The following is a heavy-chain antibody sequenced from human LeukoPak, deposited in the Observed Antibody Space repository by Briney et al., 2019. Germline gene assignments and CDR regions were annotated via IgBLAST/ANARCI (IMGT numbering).Heavy chain of an antibody. CDR1: GWSFREYY. J-gene: IGHJ3*02. V-gene: IGHV4-34*01. D-gene: IGHD3-16*01. Sequence: PLEALSLTLPCYGWSFREYYWSWIRPPGWKGLEGIGEINYSGSTNHNPSLKSRVTISVDESKKQFYLKLRYVTAAETAVYYCASETNYDYVWGSLSTPSDAFDIWGQGTMVTVSS. CDR3: ASETNYDYVWGSLSTPSDAFDI. CDR2: INYSGST.